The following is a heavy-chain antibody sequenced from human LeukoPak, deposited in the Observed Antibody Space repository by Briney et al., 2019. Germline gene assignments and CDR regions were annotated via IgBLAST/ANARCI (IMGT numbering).Heavy chain of an antibody. Sequence: SVKVSCKASGGTFSCYAISWVRQAPGQGLEWMGGIIPIFGTANYAQKFQGRVTITTDESTSTAYMELSSQRSEDTAVYYCAGNSPYTTVVTLPLGAFDIWGQGTMVTVSS. CDR1: GGTFSCYA. CDR2: IIPIFGTA. J-gene: IGHJ3*02. V-gene: IGHV1-69*05. D-gene: IGHD4-23*01. CDR3: AGNSPYTTVVTLPLGAFDI.